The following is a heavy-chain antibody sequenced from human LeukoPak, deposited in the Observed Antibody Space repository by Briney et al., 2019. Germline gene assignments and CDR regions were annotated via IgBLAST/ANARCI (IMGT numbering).Heavy chain of an antibody. CDR3: ARPNLYPTSLDGFDI. V-gene: IGHV3-21*01. J-gene: IGHJ3*02. CDR1: RFTFSSYS. D-gene: IGHD2-2*01. Sequence: GGSLRLSCAASRFTFSSYSMNWVRQAPGKGLEWVSSISSSSSYIYYADSVKGRFTISRDNAKNSLYLQVNSLRAEDTAVYYCARPNLYPTSLDGFDIWGQGTMVTVSS. CDR2: ISSSSSYI.